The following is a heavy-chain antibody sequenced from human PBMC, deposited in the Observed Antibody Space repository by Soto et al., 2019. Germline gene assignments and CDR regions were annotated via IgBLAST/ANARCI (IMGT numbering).Heavy chain of an antibody. Sequence: GESLKISCKASGYSFTTSWIAWVRQMPGKGLEWMGIIFPGDSDTRYGPSFQGQVTISADKSITTAYLQWSSLKASDTAMYYCALRPSYSSSWHDQRDYWGQGTLVTVSS. CDR2: IFPGDSDT. J-gene: IGHJ4*02. CDR3: ALRPSYSSSWHDQRDY. CDR1: GYSFTTSW. D-gene: IGHD3-22*01. V-gene: IGHV5-51*01.